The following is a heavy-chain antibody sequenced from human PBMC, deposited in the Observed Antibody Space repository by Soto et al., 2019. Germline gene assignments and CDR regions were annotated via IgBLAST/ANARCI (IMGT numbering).Heavy chain of an antibody. CDR3: ARGVPGYCSGGSCYYFDY. CDR2: INAGNGNT. D-gene: IGHD2-15*01. Sequence: ASVKGSCKASGYTFTSYAMHWVRQAPGQRLEWMGWINAGNGNTKYSQKFQGRVTITRDTSASTAYMELSSLRSEDTAVYYCARGVPGYCSGGSCYYFDYWGQGTLVTAPQ. CDR1: GYTFTSYA. J-gene: IGHJ4*02. V-gene: IGHV1-3*01.